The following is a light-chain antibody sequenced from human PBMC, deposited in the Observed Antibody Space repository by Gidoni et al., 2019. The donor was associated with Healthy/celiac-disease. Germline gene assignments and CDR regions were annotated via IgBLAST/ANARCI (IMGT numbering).Light chain of an antibody. CDR1: QSVSSSH. CDR2: GAS. Sequence: EIVLTQSPGTLSLSPGERATLSCRASQSVSSSHLAWYQQKPGQAPRLLIYGASSRATGIPYRFSGSGSGTDFTLTISRLEPEDFAVYYCQQYGSSPRTFGQGTKVEIK. J-gene: IGKJ1*01. V-gene: IGKV3-20*01. CDR3: QQYGSSPRT.